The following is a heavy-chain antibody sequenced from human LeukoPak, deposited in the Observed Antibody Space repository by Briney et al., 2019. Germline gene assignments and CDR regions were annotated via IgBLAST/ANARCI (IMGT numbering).Heavy chain of an antibody. CDR3: ARHGYSSSWRLDY. V-gene: IGHV5-51*01. Sequence: PGESLKISCEGSGYSFTSYWIGWVRQMPGKGLEWMGIIYPGDSDTRYSPSFQGQVTISADKSISTAYLQWSSLKASDTAMYYCARHGYSSSWRLDYWGQGTLVTVSS. CDR2: IYPGDSDT. J-gene: IGHJ4*02. CDR1: GYSFTSYW. D-gene: IGHD6-13*01.